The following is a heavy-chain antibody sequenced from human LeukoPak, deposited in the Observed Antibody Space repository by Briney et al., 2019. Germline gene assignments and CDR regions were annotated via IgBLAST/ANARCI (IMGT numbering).Heavy chain of an antibody. V-gene: IGHV4-34*01. CDR1: GGSFSGYY. CDR3: VSPRSKRIDP. D-gene: IGHD2-15*01. CDR2: IHTGGGT. Sequence: QPSETLSLTCAVHGGSFSGYYWGWIRHAPGQGLEWIGEIHTGGGTNYNPSLKSRLTISVDTSKNQFSLSLSSVTAADTAVYYCVSPRSKRIDPWGQGILVTVSS. J-gene: IGHJ5*02.